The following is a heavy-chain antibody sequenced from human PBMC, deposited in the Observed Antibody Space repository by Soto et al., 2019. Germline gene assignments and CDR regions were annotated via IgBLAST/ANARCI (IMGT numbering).Heavy chain of an antibody. V-gene: IGHV1-69*13. J-gene: IGHJ3*02. D-gene: IGHD2-15*01. Sequence: GASVKVSCTASGGTFSSYAIRWVRHAPGQGLEWMGGIIPIFGTANYAQKFQGRVTITADESTSTAYMELSSLRSEDTAVYYCARDGGRYCSGGSCSHSWALDIWGQGTMGTVSS. CDR2: IIPIFGTA. CDR3: ARDGGRYCSGGSCSHSWALDI. CDR1: GGTFSSYA.